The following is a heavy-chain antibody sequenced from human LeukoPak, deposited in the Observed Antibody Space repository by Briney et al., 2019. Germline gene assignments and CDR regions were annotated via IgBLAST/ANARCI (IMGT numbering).Heavy chain of an antibody. V-gene: IGHV3-21*01. CDR3: ARYDFWSGYNFDY. D-gene: IGHD3-3*01. CDR2: ISSSSSYI. J-gene: IGHJ4*02. Sequence: GGSLRLPCAASGFTFSSYSMNWVRQAPGKGLEWVSSISSSSSYIYYADSVKGRFTISRDNAKNSLYLQMNSLRAEDTAVYYCARYDFWSGYNFDYWGQGTLVTVSS. CDR1: GFTFSSYS.